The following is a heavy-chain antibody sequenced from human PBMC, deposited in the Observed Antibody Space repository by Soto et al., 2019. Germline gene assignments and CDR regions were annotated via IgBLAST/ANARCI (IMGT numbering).Heavy chain of an antibody. CDR3: ASWRSYSGSYCFDY. J-gene: IGHJ4*02. Sequence: SVKVSCKASGGTFNTYTIHWLRQAPGRGLEWVGQVVPMYDSVNYAETFQGRVTITVDKSTNTAYMELTSLRSQDTALYFCASWRSYSGSYCFDYWGQGTLVTVSS. V-gene: IGHV1-69*06. CDR1: GGTFNTYT. CDR2: VVPMYDSV. D-gene: IGHD1-26*01.